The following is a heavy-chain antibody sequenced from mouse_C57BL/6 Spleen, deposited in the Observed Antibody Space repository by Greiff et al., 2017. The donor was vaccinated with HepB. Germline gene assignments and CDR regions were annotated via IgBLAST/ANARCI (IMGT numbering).Heavy chain of an antibody. Sequence: VQLKESGAELVKPGASVKLSCTASGFNIKDYYMHWVKQRTEQGLEWIGRIDPEDGETKYAPKFQGKATITADTSSNTAYLQLSSLTSEDTAVYYCARIDSHYYGSSYVSMDYWGQGTSVTVSS. CDR2: IDPEDGET. V-gene: IGHV14-2*01. J-gene: IGHJ4*01. D-gene: IGHD1-1*01. CDR3: ARIDSHYYGSSYVSMDY. CDR1: GFNIKDYY.